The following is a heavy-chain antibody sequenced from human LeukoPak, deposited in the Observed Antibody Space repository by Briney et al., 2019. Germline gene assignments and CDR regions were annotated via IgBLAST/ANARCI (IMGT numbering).Heavy chain of an antibody. V-gene: IGHV4-39*01. CDR1: GGSISSSSYY. D-gene: IGHD3-16*02. Sequence: PSETLSLTCTVSGGSISSSSYYWGWIRQPPGKGLEWIGSIYYSGSTYYNPSLKSRVTISVGTSKNQFSLKLSSVTAADTAVYYCARRASMITFGGVIVKPPDYWGQGTLVTVSS. J-gene: IGHJ4*02. CDR3: ARRASMITFGGVIVKPPDY. CDR2: IYYSGST.